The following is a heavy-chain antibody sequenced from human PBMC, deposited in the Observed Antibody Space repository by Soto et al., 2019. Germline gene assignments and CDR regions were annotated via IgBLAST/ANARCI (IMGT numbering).Heavy chain of an antibody. CDR3: AKRGSRYFDY. CDR2: IDDSGTKT. Sequence: GGPLRLSCAASGFTFTTYAMSWVRQAPGKGLEWVSTIDDSGTKTYYADSVRGRVTISRDNSKSTLYLQLNSLRAEDTAVYYCAKRGSRYFDYWGQGTLVTVSS. V-gene: IGHV3-23*01. J-gene: IGHJ4*02. CDR1: GFTFTTYA.